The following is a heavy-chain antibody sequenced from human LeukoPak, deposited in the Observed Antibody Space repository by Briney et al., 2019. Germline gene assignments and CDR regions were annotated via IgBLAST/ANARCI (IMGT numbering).Heavy chain of an antibody. V-gene: IGHV4-39*01. J-gene: IGHJ4*02. CDR3: AYSGSYGHLGY. CDR2: IYYSGTT. CDR1: GGSISSSGYY. Sequence: SETLSLTCTVSGGSISSSGYYWGWIRQPPGTGLEWIGSIYYSGTTYYNPSLKSRVTISTDTSKNQFSLKLRSVTAADTALYYCAYSGSYGHLGYWGQGIPVTVSS. D-gene: IGHD1-26*01.